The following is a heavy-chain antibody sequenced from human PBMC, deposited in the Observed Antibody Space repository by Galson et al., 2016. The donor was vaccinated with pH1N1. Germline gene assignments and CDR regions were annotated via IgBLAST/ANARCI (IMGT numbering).Heavy chain of an antibody. J-gene: IGHJ3*02. CDR2: IHHTGNT. Sequence: SETLSLTCGVSGYSITRGYYWGWIRQPPGQGLEWIGTIHHTGNTDYNPSLKNRLTISLDTSKNQFSLKLIPVTAADTAMYYCARRYSSGRSGGDDAFDIWGQGTMVTVSS. V-gene: IGHV4-38-2*01. D-gene: IGHD6-19*01. CDR3: ARRYSSGRSGGDDAFDI. CDR1: GYSITRGYY.